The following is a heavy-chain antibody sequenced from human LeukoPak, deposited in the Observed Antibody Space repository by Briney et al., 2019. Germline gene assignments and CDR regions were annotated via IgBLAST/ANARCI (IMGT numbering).Heavy chain of an antibody. D-gene: IGHD2-2*01. CDR1: GGTFSSYA. CDR3: ARLGYCSSTSCPGDYYYIDV. V-gene: IGHV1-69*13. CDR2: IIPIFGTA. J-gene: IGHJ6*03. Sequence: SVKVSCKASGGTFSSYAISWVRQAPGQGLEWMGGIIPIFGTANYAQKFQGRVTITADEATSTAYMELSSLRSEDTAVYYCARLGYCSSTSCPGDYYYIDVWGKGTTVTVSS.